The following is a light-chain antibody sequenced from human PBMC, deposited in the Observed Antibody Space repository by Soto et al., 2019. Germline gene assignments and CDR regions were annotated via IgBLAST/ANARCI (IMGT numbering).Light chain of an antibody. CDR1: QSVSSY. V-gene: IGKV3-11*01. Sequence: EIVLTQSPAILSLSPGERATLSCRASQSVSSYLAWYQQKPGQAPRLLIYDASNRATGIPARFSGSGSGTDFTLTISSLEPEDFAVYYCQQRSNGFTFGPGTKVDIK. CDR2: DAS. CDR3: QQRSNGFT. J-gene: IGKJ3*01.